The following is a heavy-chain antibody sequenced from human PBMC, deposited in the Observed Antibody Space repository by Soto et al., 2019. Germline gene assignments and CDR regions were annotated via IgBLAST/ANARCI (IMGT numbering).Heavy chain of an antibody. Sequence: EVQLLESGGGLVQPGGSLRLSCAASGFTFSTYAMTWVRQAPGKGLEWVAAISASGGSTYYADSVKGRFTISRDNTKNTLYLQMNSLSVEDTAVYYCAKVGFPYSYGYLFYYWGQGTLVTVSS. CDR3: AKVGFPYSYGYLFYY. D-gene: IGHD5-18*01. CDR2: ISASGGST. CDR1: GFTFSTYA. V-gene: IGHV3-23*01. J-gene: IGHJ4*02.